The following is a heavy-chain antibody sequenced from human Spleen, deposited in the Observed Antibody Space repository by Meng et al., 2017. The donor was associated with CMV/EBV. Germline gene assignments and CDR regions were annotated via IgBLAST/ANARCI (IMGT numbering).Heavy chain of an antibody. J-gene: IGHJ4*02. Sequence: SCKASGNTFTSYGISWVRQAPGQGLEWMGWISAYNGNTNYAQKLQGRVTMTTDTSTSTAYMELRSLRSDDTAVYYCASVASLGYFDYWGQGTLVTVSS. CDR2: ISAYNGNT. CDR3: ASVASLGYFDY. CDR1: GNTFTSYG. V-gene: IGHV1-18*01. D-gene: IGHD7-27*01.